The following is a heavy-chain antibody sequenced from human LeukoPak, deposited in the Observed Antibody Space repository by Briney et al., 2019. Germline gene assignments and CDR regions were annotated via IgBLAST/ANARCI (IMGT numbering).Heavy chain of an antibody. J-gene: IGHJ4*02. D-gene: IGHD5-12*01. V-gene: IGHV3-21*01. CDR2: ISSSSSSYI. CDR3: ARGDQRGGYDQKYDY. Sequence: GGSLRLSCAASGFTFSSYSMNWVRQAPGKGLEWVSSISSSSSSYIYYADSVKGRFTISRDNAKNSLYLQMNSLRAEDTAVYYCARGDQRGGYDQKYDYWGQGTLVTVSS. CDR1: GFTFSSYS.